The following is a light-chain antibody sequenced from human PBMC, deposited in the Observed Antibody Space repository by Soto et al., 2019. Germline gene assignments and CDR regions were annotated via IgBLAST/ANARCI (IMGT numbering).Light chain of an antibody. CDR3: CSYTGSTNYV. CDR1: NSDVGAYKF. V-gene: IGLV2-11*01. J-gene: IGLJ1*01. CDR2: DVT. Sequence: QSVLTQPRSVSGSPGQSVTISCTGSNSDVGAYKFVSWLQHNPGEAPKVMIYDVTQRPSGVPDRFSGTKSGNTASLTISGLQAEDEADYYCCSYTGSTNYVFGTGTKVTVL.